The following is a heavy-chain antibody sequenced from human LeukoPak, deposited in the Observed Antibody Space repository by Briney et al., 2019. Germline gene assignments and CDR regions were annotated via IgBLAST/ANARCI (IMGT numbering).Heavy chain of an antibody. CDR3: ARVNSSSWYVRGYFDL. D-gene: IGHD6-13*01. J-gene: IGHJ2*01. V-gene: IGHV4-59*01. Sequence: SETLSLTRTVSGGSISSYYWSWIRQPPGKGLEWIGYIYYSGSTNYNPSLKSRVTISVDTSKNQFSLKLSSVTAADTAVYYCARVNSSSWYVRGYFDLWGRGTLVTVSS. CDR1: GGSISSYY. CDR2: IYYSGST.